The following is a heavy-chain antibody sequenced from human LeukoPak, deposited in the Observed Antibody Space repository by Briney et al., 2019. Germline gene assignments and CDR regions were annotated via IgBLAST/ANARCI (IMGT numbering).Heavy chain of an antibody. Sequence: SETLSLTCTVSGGSISSYYWSWIRQPPGKGLEWIGYIYYSGCTNYNPSLKSRVTISVDTSKNQFSLTLNSVTAADTAVYYCARSGPGGGGGFDYWGQGTLVTVSS. J-gene: IGHJ4*02. V-gene: IGHV4-59*12. CDR3: ARSGPGGGGGFDY. CDR2: IYYSGCT. D-gene: IGHD3-16*01. CDR1: GGSISSYY.